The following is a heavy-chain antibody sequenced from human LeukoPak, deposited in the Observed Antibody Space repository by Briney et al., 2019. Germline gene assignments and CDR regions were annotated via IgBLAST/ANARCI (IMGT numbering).Heavy chain of an antibody. CDR3: ARGARYCSSTSCYEGWFDY. CDR2: IYPGDSDT. CDR1: GYSFTSYW. V-gene: IGHV5-51*01. J-gene: IGHJ4*02. Sequence: GESLKISCKGSGYSFTSYWIGWVRQMPGKGLEWMGSIYPGDSDTRYSPSFQGQVTISADKSISTAYLQWSSLKASDTAMYYCARGARYCSSTSCYEGWFDYWGQGTLVTVSS. D-gene: IGHD2-2*01.